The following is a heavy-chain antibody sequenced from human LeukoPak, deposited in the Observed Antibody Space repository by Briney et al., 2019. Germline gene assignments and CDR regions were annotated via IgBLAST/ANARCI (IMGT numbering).Heavy chain of an antibody. V-gene: IGHV1-18*01. CDR2: ISAYNGNT. Sequence: ASVKVSCKASGYTFTSYGISWVRQAPGQGLEWMGWISAYNGNTNYAQKLQGRVTMTTDTSTSTAYMELGSLRSDDTAVYYCARDREGYYDSSGYANFDYWGQGTLVTVSS. D-gene: IGHD3-22*01. CDR3: ARDREGYYDSSGYANFDY. CDR1: GYTFTSYG. J-gene: IGHJ4*02.